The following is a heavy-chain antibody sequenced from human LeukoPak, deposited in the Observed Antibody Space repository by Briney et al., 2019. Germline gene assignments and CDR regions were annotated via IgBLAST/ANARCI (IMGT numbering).Heavy chain of an antibody. D-gene: IGHD7-27*01. Sequence: KPSETLSLTCTVSGGSISSYYWSWIRQPPGKGLEWIGYIYYTGSTNHNPSLKSRVTISVDTSKNQFSLKLSSVTAADTAVYYCARELGFSAFDIWGQGTMVTVSS. CDR2: IYYTGST. CDR1: GGSISSYY. J-gene: IGHJ3*02. V-gene: IGHV4-59*01. CDR3: ARELGFSAFDI.